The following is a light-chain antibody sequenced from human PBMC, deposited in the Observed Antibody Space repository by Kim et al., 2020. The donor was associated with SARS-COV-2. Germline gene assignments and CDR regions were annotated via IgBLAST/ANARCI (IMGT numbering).Light chain of an antibody. J-gene: IGKJ1*01. CDR3: QQYYSTLWT. V-gene: IGKV1-NL1*01. CDR1: QGISNS. CDR2: AES. Sequence: AAVGDRVTITSRASQGISNSLAWYQQKPGKAPKLLLYAESRLESGVPSRFSGSGSGTDYTLTISSLQPEDFATYYCQQYYSTLWTFGQGTKVDIK.